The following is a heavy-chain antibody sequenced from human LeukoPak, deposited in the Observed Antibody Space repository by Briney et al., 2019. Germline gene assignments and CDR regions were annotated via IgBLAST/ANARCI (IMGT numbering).Heavy chain of an antibody. Sequence: GGSLRLSCAASGFTFSSYSMNWVRQAPGKGLEWVSAISGSGGSTYYADSVKGRFTISRDNSKNTLYLQMNSLRAEDTAVYYCAKDPSDYGNFDYWGQGTLVTVSS. D-gene: IGHD4-17*01. CDR1: GFTFSSYS. CDR3: AKDPSDYGNFDY. CDR2: ISGSGGST. V-gene: IGHV3-23*01. J-gene: IGHJ4*02.